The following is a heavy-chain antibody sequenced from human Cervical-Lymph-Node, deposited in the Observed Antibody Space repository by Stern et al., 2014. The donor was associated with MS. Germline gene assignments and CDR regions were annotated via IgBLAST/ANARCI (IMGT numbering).Heavy chain of an antibody. D-gene: IGHD4-11*01. CDR2: LSATSRYI. Sequence: EVQLVESGGGLVKPGGSRRISCAASGFTLSSYSMTGVRQVPGKGLEWVSSLSATSRYIYYTDSVKGRFTISRDNAKNSLYLQMNSLRAEDTAVYYCARDRRGIWYTNSGCHFDSWGQGTLVIVSS. J-gene: IGHJ4*02. V-gene: IGHV3-21*01. CDR3: ARDRRGIWYTNSGCHFDS. CDR1: GFTLSSYS.